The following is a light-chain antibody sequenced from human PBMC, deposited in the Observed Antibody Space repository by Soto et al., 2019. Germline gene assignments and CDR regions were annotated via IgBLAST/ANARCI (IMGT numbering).Light chain of an antibody. J-gene: IGKJ4*01. CDR1: QSISNNY. V-gene: IGKV3-20*01. CDR3: QQYVDSVT. CDR2: GIS. Sequence: EIVLTQSPGTLSLSPGERATLSCRASQSISNNYLAWFQQKPGQAPRLLISGISNRATGIPDRFSGSGSGTDFTLTISRLEPEDFEVYYCQQYVDSVTFGGGTKVEIE.